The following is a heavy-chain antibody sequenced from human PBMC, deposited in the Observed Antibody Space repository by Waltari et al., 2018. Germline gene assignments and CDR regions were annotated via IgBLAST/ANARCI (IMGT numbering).Heavy chain of an antibody. Sequence: QVQLVQSGAEVKRPGAAVKVSCKASGNPFTDFSMHWVRQAPGQGLEWMGIINPSGGGTTYTQKFQDRVTMTRDTSTNTVYMELSSLRSEDTAVYYCARAGTTLIWGVAEWGQGTLVTVSS. J-gene: IGHJ4*02. CDR1: GNPFTDFS. CDR2: INPSGGGT. CDR3: ARAGTTLIWGVAE. D-gene: IGHD3-10*01. V-gene: IGHV1-46*01.